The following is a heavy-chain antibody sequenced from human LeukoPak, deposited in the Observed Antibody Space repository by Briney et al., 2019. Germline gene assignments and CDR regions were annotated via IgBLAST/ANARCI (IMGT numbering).Heavy chain of an antibody. Sequence: GGSLRLSCAASGFTFSSYWMSWVRQAPGKGLEWEANIKQDGSEKYYVDSVKGRFTISRDNAKNSLYLQMNSLRAEDTAVYYCARDAGYCSGGSCPLVANAFDIWGQGTMVTVSS. V-gene: IGHV3-7*01. CDR2: IKQDGSEK. D-gene: IGHD2-15*01. J-gene: IGHJ3*02. CDR3: ARDAGYCSGGSCPLVANAFDI. CDR1: GFTFSSYW.